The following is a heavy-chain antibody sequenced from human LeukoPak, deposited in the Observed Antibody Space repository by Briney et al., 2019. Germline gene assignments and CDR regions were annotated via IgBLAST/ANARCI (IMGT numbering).Heavy chain of an antibody. CDR2: INHSGST. CDR3: ARSITMIVRAFDI. Sequence: PSETLSLTCAVYGGSFSGYYWSWIRQPPGKGLEWIGEINHSGSTNYNPSLKSRVTISVDTSKNQFSLKLSSVTAADTAVYYCARSITMIVRAFDIWGQGTMVTVSS. CDR1: GGSFSGYY. V-gene: IGHV4-34*01. D-gene: IGHD3-22*01. J-gene: IGHJ3*02.